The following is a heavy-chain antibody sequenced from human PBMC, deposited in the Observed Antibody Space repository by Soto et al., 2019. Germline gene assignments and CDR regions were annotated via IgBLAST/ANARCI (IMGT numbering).Heavy chain of an antibody. Sequence: SETLSLTCAVSGGSISSGGYSWSWIRQPPGKGLEWIGYMYHSGSTYYNPSLKSRVTISIDRSKNQFSLKLSSVTAAATAVYYCARLPDYWGQGILVTVSS. V-gene: IGHV4-30-2*01. CDR2: MYHSGST. D-gene: IGHD2-2*01. J-gene: IGHJ4*02. CDR3: ARLPDY. CDR1: GGSISSGGYS.